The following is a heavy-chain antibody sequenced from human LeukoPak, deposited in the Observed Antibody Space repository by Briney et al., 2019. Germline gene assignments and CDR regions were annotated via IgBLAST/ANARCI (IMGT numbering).Heavy chain of an antibody. CDR1: GESLSNYY. J-gene: IGHJ4*02. D-gene: IGHD4-17*01. CDR2: INHYGST. V-gene: IGHV4-34*01. CDR3: ASEDADYGDYYFDY. Sequence: PSETLSLTCAVYGESLSNYYWSWIRQPPGKGLEWIGEINHYGSTNYNPSLKSRVTISVDTSKNQFSLKLSSVTAADTAVYYCASEDADYGDYYFDYWGQGTLVTVSS.